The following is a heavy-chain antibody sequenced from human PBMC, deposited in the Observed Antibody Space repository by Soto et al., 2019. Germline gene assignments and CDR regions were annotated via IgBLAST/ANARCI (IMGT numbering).Heavy chain of an antibody. CDR3: ARDYVVVVAATPGDAFDI. CDR2: ISSSSSTI. Sequence: GGSLRLSCAASGFTFSSYSMNWVRQAPGKGLEWVSYISSSSSTIYYADSVKGRFTISRDNAKNSLYLQMNSLRDEDTAVYYCARDYVVVVAATPGDAFDIWGQGTMVTVSS. J-gene: IGHJ3*02. V-gene: IGHV3-48*02. CDR1: GFTFSSYS. D-gene: IGHD2-15*01.